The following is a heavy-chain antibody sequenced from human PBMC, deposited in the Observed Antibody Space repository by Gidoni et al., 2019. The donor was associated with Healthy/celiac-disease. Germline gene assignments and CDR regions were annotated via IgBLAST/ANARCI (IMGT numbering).Heavy chain of an antibody. J-gene: IGHJ4*02. CDR2: INPNSGGT. D-gene: IGHD5-18*01. V-gene: IGHV1-2*02. CDR3: ARDRRFGYCYGLNY. CDR1: GYTFTGYY. Sequence: QVQLGPSGAEGKKPGASVKVHCKAAGYTFTGYYLHWVRQAPGQGLEWMGWINPNSGGTTYAQQFPGRVTMTRDTSIRTAYMELSRLRSDDTAVYYCARDRRFGYCYGLNYWGQGTLVTVSS.